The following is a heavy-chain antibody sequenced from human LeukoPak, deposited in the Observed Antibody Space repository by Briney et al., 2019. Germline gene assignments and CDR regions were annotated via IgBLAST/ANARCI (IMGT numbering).Heavy chain of an antibody. CDR3: AELGITMIGGV. CDR1: GFAFSSYW. CDR2: ISRSGSTK. Sequence: GGSLRLSCAASGFAFSSYWMHWVRQAPGKGLEWVSSISRSGSTKYYADSVKGRFTISRDNAKNSLYLQMNSLRAEDTAVYYCAELGITMIGGVWGKGTTVTISS. J-gene: IGHJ6*04. D-gene: IGHD3-10*02. V-gene: IGHV3-48*04.